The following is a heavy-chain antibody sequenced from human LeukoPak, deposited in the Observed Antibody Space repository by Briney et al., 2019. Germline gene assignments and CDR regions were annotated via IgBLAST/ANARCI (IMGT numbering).Heavy chain of an antibody. D-gene: IGHD2-21*02. CDR3: ARRSPLVVVTAAHYYDY. CDR1: GASISGYF. Sequence: PETLSLTCTVSGASISGYFWGWIRQPPGQGLEWIGEVFYNGNTHYNPSLKSRVIISTDTSKNQFSLTLTAVTASDTAIYYCARRSPLVVVTAAHYYDYWGQGTLVTVSS. J-gene: IGHJ4*02. CDR2: VFYNGNT. V-gene: IGHV4-59*04.